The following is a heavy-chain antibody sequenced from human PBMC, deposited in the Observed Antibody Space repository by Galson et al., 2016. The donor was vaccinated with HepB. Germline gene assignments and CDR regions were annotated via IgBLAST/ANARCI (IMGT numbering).Heavy chain of an antibody. Sequence: SLRLSGAASAFTVSTNYMSWVRQAPGKGLEWVTVISSGGSTYYADSVKGRFTISRDNSKNTLYLKMNSLRVEDTAVYYCARGVAITIFGLIISQKPKHFDSWGQGTLVTVSS. J-gene: IGHJ4*02. CDR2: ISSGGST. CDR1: AFTVSTNY. CDR3: ARGVAITIFGLIISQKPKHFDS. D-gene: IGHD3-3*01. V-gene: IGHV3-66*02.